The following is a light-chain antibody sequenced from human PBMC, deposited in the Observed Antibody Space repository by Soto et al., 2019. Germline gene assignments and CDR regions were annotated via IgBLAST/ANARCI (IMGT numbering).Light chain of an antibody. CDR2: EVT. CDR3: SSYTSSSTVL. J-gene: IGLJ2*01. CDR1: SSDVGGYNY. Sequence: QSALTQPASVSGSLGQSITISCTGSSSDVGGYNYVSWYQQHPGIDPKVVIFEVTNRPLGVSSRFSGSKSGNTASLTVSGLQPEDEGNYYCSSYTSSSTVLFGGGTKLTVL. V-gene: IGLV2-14*01.